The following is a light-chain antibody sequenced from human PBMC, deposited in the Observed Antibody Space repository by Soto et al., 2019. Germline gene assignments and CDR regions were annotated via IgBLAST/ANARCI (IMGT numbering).Light chain of an antibody. Sequence: EIVLTQSPATLSLSPGERATLSCRASQSVSTYLAWYQQKPGQAPRLLIYDASSRATGIPARFSGSGSGTDFTLTISSLEPEDFAVYYCPQRSNWLTFGGGTKVDIK. V-gene: IGKV3-11*01. CDR1: QSVSTY. CDR3: PQRSNWLT. J-gene: IGKJ4*01. CDR2: DAS.